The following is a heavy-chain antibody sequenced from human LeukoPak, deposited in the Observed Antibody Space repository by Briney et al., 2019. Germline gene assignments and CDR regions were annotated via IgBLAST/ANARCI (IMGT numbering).Heavy chain of an antibody. CDR2: INHSGST. Sequence: PSETLSLTCAVYGGSFSGYYWSWIRQPPGKGLEWIGEINHSGSTNYNPSLKSRVTISVDTSKNQFSLKLSSVTAADTAVYYCARVVQHYCSSTGCSQYYFDYWGQGTLVTVSS. CDR1: GGSFSGYY. D-gene: IGHD2-2*01. V-gene: IGHV4-34*01. CDR3: ARVVQHYCSSTGCSQYYFDY. J-gene: IGHJ4*02.